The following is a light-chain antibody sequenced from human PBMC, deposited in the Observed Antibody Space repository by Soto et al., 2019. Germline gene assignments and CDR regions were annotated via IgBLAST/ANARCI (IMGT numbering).Light chain of an antibody. CDR1: SGHSRYT. V-gene: IGLV4-69*01. CDR2: LNSDGSH. J-gene: IGLJ2*01. Sequence: QAVVTQSPSASASLGASVKLTCTLSSGHSRYTIAWHQQQPEKGPRFLMKLNSDGSHTKGYGIPDRFSGSSSVAERYLTISRLQSEDEADYYCQTWGTGIRVFGGGTKLTVL. CDR3: QTWGTGIRV.